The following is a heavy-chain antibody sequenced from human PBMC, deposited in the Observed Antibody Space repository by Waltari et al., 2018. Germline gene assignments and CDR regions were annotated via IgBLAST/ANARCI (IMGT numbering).Heavy chain of an antibody. CDR1: GYTFTGYY. V-gene: IGHV1-2*02. Sequence: QVQLVQSGAEVKKPGASVKVSCKASGYTFTGYYMHWVRQAPGQGLEWMGWINPNSGGTNDAQKFQGRVTMTMDTSISTAYMELSRLRSDDTAVYYCARVITMVQAAFDIWGQGTMVTVSS. J-gene: IGHJ3*02. CDR3: ARVITMVQAAFDI. D-gene: IGHD3-10*01. CDR2: INPNSGGT.